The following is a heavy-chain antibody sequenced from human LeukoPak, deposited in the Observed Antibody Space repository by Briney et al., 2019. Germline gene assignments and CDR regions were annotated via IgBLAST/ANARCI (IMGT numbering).Heavy chain of an antibody. Sequence: PSETLSLTCTVSGGSISSGSYYWSWIRQPAGKGLEWIGRIYTSGSTNYNPSLKSRVTISVDTSKNQFSLKLSSVTAADTAVYYCARAPRSFYEAFDIWGQGTKVTVSS. D-gene: IGHD5/OR15-5a*01. CDR3: ARAPRSFYEAFDI. CDR2: IYTSGST. V-gene: IGHV4-61*02. J-gene: IGHJ3*02. CDR1: GGSISSGSYY.